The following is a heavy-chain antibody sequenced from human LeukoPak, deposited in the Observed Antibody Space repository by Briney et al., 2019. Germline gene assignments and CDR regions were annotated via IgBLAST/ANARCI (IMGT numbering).Heavy chain of an antibody. CDR2: ISGSGGST. Sequence: PGGSLRLSCAASGFTFSSYAMSWVRQAPGKGLEWVSAISGSGGSTYYADSVKGRFTISRDNSKNTLYLQMNSLRAEDTAVYYCANRLYGSGSSYYFDYWGQGTLVTVSS. V-gene: IGHV3-23*01. D-gene: IGHD3-10*01. J-gene: IGHJ4*02. CDR3: ANRLYGSGSSYYFDY. CDR1: GFTFSSYA.